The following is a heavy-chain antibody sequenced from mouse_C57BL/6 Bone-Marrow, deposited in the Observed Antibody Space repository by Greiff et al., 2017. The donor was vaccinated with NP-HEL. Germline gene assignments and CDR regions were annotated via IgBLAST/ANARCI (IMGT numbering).Heavy chain of an antibody. D-gene: IGHD2-5*01. Sequence: VQLQQSGPGLVAPSQSLSITCTVSGFSLTSYAISWVRQPPGKGLEWLGVIRTGGGTNYNSALKSRLSISKDNSKSQVFLKMNSLQTDDTARYYCARAYYSNSWFAYWGQGTLVTVSA. CDR3: ARAYYSNSWFAY. J-gene: IGHJ3*01. CDR2: IRTGGGT. V-gene: IGHV2-9-1*01. CDR1: GFSLTSYA.